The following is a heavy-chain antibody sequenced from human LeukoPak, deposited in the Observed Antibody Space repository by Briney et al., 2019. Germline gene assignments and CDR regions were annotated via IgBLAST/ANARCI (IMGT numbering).Heavy chain of an antibody. V-gene: IGHV4-59*08. CDR1: GGSINNYY. D-gene: IGHD3-10*01. CDR2: IYYRGST. CDR3: ARFDYYSSGGYDASGAFDI. Sequence: PSETLSLTCTVSGGSINNYYWSWIRQPPGKGLQCIGYIYYRGSTNYNPSLKSRVTISVDTSRNQFSLKLSSVTAADTAVYYCARFDYYSSGGYDASGAFDIWGQGTMVTVSS. J-gene: IGHJ3*02.